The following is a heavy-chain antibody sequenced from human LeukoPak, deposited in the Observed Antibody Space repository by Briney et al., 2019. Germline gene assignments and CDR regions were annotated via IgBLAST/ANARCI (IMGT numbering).Heavy chain of an antibody. J-gene: IGHJ4*02. Sequence: GETLKISCQAFGYSFTTYWIGWVRQLPGKGLECMGIIYPGDSDDRYSPSFQGQVTISADKSISTAYLQWSSLKASDTAMYYCARIPSFDFWSGSLFYYFDYWGQGTLVTVSS. V-gene: IGHV5-51*01. CDR2: IYPGDSDD. CDR3: ARIPSFDFWSGSLFYYFDY. D-gene: IGHD3-3*01. CDR1: GYSFTTYW.